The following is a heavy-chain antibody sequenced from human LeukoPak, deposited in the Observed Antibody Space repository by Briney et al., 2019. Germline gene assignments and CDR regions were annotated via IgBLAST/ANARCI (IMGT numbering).Heavy chain of an antibody. J-gene: IGHJ4*02. CDR3: ARDRRSYYDSSGSPLV. Sequence: PGGSLRLSCAASGFIFSSYGMHWVRQAPGKGLEWVALIWYDGSKSHHADSVKGRFTISRDNAKNSLYLQMNSLRAEDTAVYYCARDRRSYYDSSGSPLVGGQGTLVTVSS. D-gene: IGHD3-22*01. CDR2: IWYDGSKS. V-gene: IGHV3-33*01. CDR1: GFIFSSYG.